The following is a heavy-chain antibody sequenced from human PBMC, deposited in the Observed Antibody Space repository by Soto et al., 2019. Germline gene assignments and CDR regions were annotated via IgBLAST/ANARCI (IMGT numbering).Heavy chain of an antibody. V-gene: IGHV4-61*01. J-gene: IGHJ4*02. D-gene: IGHD3-9*01. CDR1: GGSVSSGSYY. CDR2: IYYSGST. Sequence: QVQLQESGPGLVKPSETLSLTCTVSGGSVSSGSYYWSWIRQPPGKGLEWIGYIYYSGSTNYDTSLKSRVTISVYTSKNQFSLKLSSVTAADTAVYYCARLRYFDWLWDYWGQGTLVTVSS. CDR3: ARLRYFDWLWDY.